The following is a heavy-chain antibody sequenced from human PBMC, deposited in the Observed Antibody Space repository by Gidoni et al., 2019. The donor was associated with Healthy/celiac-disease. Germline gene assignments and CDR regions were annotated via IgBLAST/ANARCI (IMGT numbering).Heavy chain of an antibody. CDR1: GFTFSSYG. D-gene: IGHD6-19*01. V-gene: IGHV3-33*01. Sequence: QVQLVESGGGVVQPGRSLRLSCAASGFTFSSYGMHWVRQAPGKGLEWVAVIWYDGSNKYYADSVKGRFTISRDNSKNTLYLQMNSLRAEDTAVYYCARDRLLGARVAGNLLDYWGQGTLVTVSS. J-gene: IGHJ4*02. CDR3: ARDRLLGARVAGNLLDY. CDR2: IWYDGSNK.